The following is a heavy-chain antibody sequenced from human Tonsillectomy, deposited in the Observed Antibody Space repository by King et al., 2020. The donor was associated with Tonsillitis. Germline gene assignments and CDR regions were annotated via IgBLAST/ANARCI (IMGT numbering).Heavy chain of an antibody. D-gene: IGHD6-19*01. CDR3: AGSGGALDYYDYGMDG. CDR2: ISFDGTYK. Sequence: VQLVESGGGVVQPGRSLRLSCAASGFTFSSYAMHWVRQAPGKGLEWEAAISFDGTYKSYADSVKGRFTISRDNSKNTVYLQMNSLRAEDTAVYYCAGSGGALDYYDYGMDGWGQGTTVTVSS. V-gene: IGHV3-30-3*01. CDR1: GFTFSSYA. J-gene: IGHJ6*02.